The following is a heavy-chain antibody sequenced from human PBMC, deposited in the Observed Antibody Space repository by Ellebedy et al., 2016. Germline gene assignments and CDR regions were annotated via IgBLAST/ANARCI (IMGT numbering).Heavy chain of an antibody. V-gene: IGHV3-7*01. CDR3: VGDMAFAFDI. Sequence: GESLKISCAASGFTFSSYWMSWVRQAPGKGLEWVANIKQDGSEKCYVDSVKGRFTISRDNAKNSLYLQMNSLRAEDTAVYFCVGDMAFAFDIWGQGTKVTVST. J-gene: IGHJ3*02. D-gene: IGHD5-24*01. CDR1: GFTFSSYW. CDR2: IKQDGSEK.